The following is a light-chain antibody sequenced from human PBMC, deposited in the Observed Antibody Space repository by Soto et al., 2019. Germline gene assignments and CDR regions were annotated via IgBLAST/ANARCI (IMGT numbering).Light chain of an antibody. CDR3: QRCNRAPLA. CDR2: AAS. Sequence: DIQMTQSPSSLSASVGDRVTITCRASQGVGNDLAWYQQKPGKVPKLLIYAASTLQSGVPSRFSGSGSGANFTLTISSLQPEDVATYYCQRCNRAPLAFGPGTKVDIK. J-gene: IGKJ3*01. V-gene: IGKV1-27*01. CDR1: QGVGND.